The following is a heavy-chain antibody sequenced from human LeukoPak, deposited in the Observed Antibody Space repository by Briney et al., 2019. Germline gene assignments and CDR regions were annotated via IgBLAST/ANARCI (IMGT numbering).Heavy chain of an antibody. J-gene: IGHJ4*02. CDR2: TYYRSKWYI. D-gene: IGHD1-26*01. V-gene: IGHV6-1*01. Sequence: SQTLSLTCAISGDSVSSNSAGWNWIRQSPSRGLEWLGRTYYRSKWYIDYAVSVKSRISINPDTSKNQFSLQLNSVTPEDTAVYYCASGGLVRSTKGYFDYWGQGTLVTVSS. CDR1: GDSVSSNSAG. CDR3: ASGGLVRSTKGYFDY.